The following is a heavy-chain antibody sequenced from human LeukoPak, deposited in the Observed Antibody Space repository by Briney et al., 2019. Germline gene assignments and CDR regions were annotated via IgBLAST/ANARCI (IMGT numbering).Heavy chain of an antibody. CDR3: ARGRDIVAVVAATPGHYYMDV. Sequence: SETLSLTRAVYGGSVSGYYWGSIRQPPGKGLEWIGEIKHGVSTNYNPSLKTRVTISVDTSKNQFSRNLISVTAADPPFYYCARGRDIVAVVAATPGHYYMDVWGKGTTVTVSS. CDR1: GGSVSGYY. D-gene: IGHD2-15*01. V-gene: IGHV4-34*01. CDR2: IKHGVST. J-gene: IGHJ6*03.